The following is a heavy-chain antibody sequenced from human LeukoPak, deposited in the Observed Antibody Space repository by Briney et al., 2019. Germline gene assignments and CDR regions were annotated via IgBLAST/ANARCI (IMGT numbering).Heavy chain of an antibody. D-gene: IGHD3-10*01. CDR1: GYSFTSYW. CDR3: ARPITRITMVRGVIIDWFDP. J-gene: IGHJ5*02. Sequence: GESLKISCKGSGYSFTSYWIGWVRQMPGKGLEWMGIIYPGDSDTRYSPSFQGQVTISADKSISTAYLQWSSLKASDTAMYYCARPITRITMVRGVIIDWFDPWGQGTLVTVSS. CDR2: IYPGDSDT. V-gene: IGHV5-51*01.